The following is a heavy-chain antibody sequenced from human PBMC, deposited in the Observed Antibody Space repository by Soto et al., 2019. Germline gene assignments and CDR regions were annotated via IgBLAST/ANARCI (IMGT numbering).Heavy chain of an antibody. CDR1: GYTFTSYG. CDR3: ATDPHPDGSHTGDYYYGMDL. V-gene: IGHV1-18*04. Sequence: ASVKVSCKASGYTFTSYGISWVRQAPGQGLEWMGWISAYNGNTNYAQKLQGRVTMTTDTSTSTAYMELRSLRSDDTAVYYCATDPHPDGSHTGDYYYGMDLWGQGTTVTVSS. CDR2: ISAYNGNT. J-gene: IGHJ6*01. D-gene: IGHD2-15*01.